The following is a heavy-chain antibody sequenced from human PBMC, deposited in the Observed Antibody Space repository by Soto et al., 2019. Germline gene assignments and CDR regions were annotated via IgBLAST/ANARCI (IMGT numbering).Heavy chain of an antibody. V-gene: IGHV4-34*01. CDR3: ARGRDYDILTGYSFFDY. D-gene: IGHD3-9*01. CDR1: GGSFSGYY. J-gene: IGHJ4*02. CDR2: INHSGST. Sequence: SETLSLTCAVYGGSFSGYYWSWIRQPPEKGLEWIGEINHSGSTNYNPSLKSRVTISVDTSKNQFSLKLSSVTAADTAVYYCARGRDYDILTGYSFFDYWGQGTLVTVSS.